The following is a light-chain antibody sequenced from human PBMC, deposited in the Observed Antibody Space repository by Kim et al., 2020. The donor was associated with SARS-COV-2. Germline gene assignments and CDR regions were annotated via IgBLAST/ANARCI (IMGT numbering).Light chain of an antibody. Sequence: SITSSCTGTSRNVGGYNYVSWYQQHPGKAPKLMIYDVSDRPSGVSNRFSGSKSGNTASLTISGLQAEDEADYYCSSYTYSSTLYVFGTGTKVTVL. CDR1: SRNVGGYNY. V-gene: IGLV2-14*03. CDR2: DVS. J-gene: IGLJ1*01. CDR3: SSYTYSSTLYV.